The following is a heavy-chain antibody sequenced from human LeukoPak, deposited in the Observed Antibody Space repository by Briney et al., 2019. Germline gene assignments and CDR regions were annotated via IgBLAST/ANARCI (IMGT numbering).Heavy chain of an antibody. CDR3: ARGSSTWYYFDY. CDR2: ISSSSSYM. Sequence: GGSLRLSCAASGFTFSSYTMNWVRQAPGKGLEWVSSISSSSSYMYYADSVKGRFTISRDNAKNSLYLQMNSLRAEDTAVYYCARGSSTWYYFDYWGQGTLVSVFS. D-gene: IGHD6-13*01. V-gene: IGHV3-21*01. CDR1: GFTFSSYT. J-gene: IGHJ4*02.